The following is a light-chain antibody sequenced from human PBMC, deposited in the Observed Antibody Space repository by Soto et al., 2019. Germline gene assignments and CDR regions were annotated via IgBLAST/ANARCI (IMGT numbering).Light chain of an antibody. CDR3: QSYDSSLSGSV. CDR2: GNT. CDR1: RSNLGATYG. V-gene: IGLV1-40*01. Sequence: QSVLTQPPSVSGAPGQRVTISCTGSRSNLGATYGVPWYRQLPGTAPKLLIYGNTNRPSGVPDRFSGSKSGTSASLVITGLQAEDEADYYCQSYDSSLSGSVFGGGTKVTVL. J-gene: IGLJ2*01.